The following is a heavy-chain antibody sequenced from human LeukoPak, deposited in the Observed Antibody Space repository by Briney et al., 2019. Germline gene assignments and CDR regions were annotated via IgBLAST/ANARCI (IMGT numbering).Heavy chain of an antibody. CDR1: GFTFSSYA. Sequence: GGSLRLSCAASGFTFSSYAMSWVRQAPGKGLEWVSAISGSGGSTYYADSVKGRFTICRDNSKNTLYLQMNSLRAEDTAVYYCAKDLGGIAVAGTGYWGQGTLVTVSS. V-gene: IGHV3-23*01. J-gene: IGHJ4*02. CDR2: ISGSGGST. D-gene: IGHD6-19*01. CDR3: AKDLGGIAVAGTGY.